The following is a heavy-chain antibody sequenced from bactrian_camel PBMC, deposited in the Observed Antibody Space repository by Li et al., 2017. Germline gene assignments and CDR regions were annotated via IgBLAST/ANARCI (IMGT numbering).Heavy chain of an antibody. CDR3: AADDRCPYGDSMYRALEIYAY. CDR1: EYLYVSTC. D-gene: IGHD6*01. V-gene: IGHV3S53*01. CDR2: IGDPGTT. J-gene: IGHJ4*01. Sequence: HVQLVESGGGSVQAGGFLHLSCAASEYLYVSTCVGWFRQAPGKEREGVATIGDPGTTTYTDSAKGRFTISKDNAKDTLYLQMTGLKPEDTAMYYCAADDRCPYGDSMYRALEIYAYLGQGTQVTVS.